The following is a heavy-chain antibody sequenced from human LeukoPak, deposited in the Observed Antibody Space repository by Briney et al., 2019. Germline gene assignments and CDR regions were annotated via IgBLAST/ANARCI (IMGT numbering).Heavy chain of an antibody. J-gene: IGHJ4*02. V-gene: IGHV1-69*13. CDR3: AREWSIAAGFDY. CDR2: IIPIFGTA. Sequence: ASVKVSCKASGGTFSSHAISWVRQAPGQGLEWMGGIIPIFGTANYAQKFQGRVTITADESTSTAYMELSSLRSEDTAVYYCAREWSIAAGFDYWGQGTLVTVSS. CDR1: GGTFSSHA. D-gene: IGHD6-13*01.